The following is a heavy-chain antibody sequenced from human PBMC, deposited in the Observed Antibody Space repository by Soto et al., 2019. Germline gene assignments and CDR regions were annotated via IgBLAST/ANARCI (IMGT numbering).Heavy chain of an antibody. V-gene: IGHV1-46*01. J-gene: IGHJ4*02. Sequence: GASVKVSCTASGYTFTSYYMHWVRQAPGQGLEWMGIINPSGDSTSYAQKFQGRVTMTRDTSTSTAYMELSSLRSEDTAVYYCARSYYDYVWGSYRSAHFDYWGQGTLVTVSS. D-gene: IGHD3-16*02. CDR2: INPSGDST. CDR3: ARSYYDYVWGSYRSAHFDY. CDR1: GYTFTSYY.